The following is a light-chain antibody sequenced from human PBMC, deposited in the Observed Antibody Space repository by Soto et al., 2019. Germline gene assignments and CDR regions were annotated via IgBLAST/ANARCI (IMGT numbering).Light chain of an antibody. CDR3: NSYTSNNTYV. CDR1: SSDVGAFNY. J-gene: IGLJ1*01. Sequence: QSALTQPASVSGSPGQAITISCSGTSSDVGAFNYVSRYQQHPGKAPKLMIYDVSNRPSGVSNRFSGSKYGNTASLTISGLRAEDEADYYGNSYTSNNTYVFGTGTKVTVL. V-gene: IGLV2-14*03. CDR2: DVS.